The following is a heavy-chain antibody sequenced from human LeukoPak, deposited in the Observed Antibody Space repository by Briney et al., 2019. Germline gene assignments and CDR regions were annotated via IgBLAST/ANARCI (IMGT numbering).Heavy chain of an antibody. D-gene: IGHD3-10*01. CDR2: IIPIFGTA. V-gene: IGHV1-69*06. CDR3: ARATGVWFGELLPIDY. J-gene: IGHJ4*02. Sequence: SVNVSCKASGGTFSSYAISWVRQAPGQGLEWMGGIIPIFGTANYAQKFQGRVTITADKSTSTAYMELSSLRSEDTAVYYCARATGVWFGELLPIDYWGQGTLVTVSS. CDR1: GGTFSSYA.